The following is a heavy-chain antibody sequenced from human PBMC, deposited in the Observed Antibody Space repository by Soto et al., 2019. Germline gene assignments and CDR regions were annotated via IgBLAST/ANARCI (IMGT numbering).Heavy chain of an antibody. CDR2: IYHTGTT. CDR3: ARGGYRYSNTASGVGGYDY. Sequence: PSETLSLTCTVSGASITSSYWSWIRQSPGKGLEWIAYIYHTGTTNYNPSLKSRATISINTSKSQSSLSLTSLTTADTAVYFGARGGYRYSNTASGVGGYDYWGQGTLVTVSS. D-gene: IGHD5-12*01. J-gene: IGHJ4*02. CDR1: GASITSSY. V-gene: IGHV4-59*01.